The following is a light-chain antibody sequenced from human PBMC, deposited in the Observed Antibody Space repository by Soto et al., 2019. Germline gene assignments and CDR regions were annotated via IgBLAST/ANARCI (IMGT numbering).Light chain of an antibody. Sequence: EIVMTQSPPTLSVSPGERATLSCRASQSVSSNLASYQQKPGRAPSLLIFGASTRATGIPARFSGSGSGTEFTLTISSLQSEDFAVYYCQQYNNWPPWTFGQGTKVDIK. V-gene: IGKV3-15*01. CDR2: GAS. CDR1: QSVSSN. J-gene: IGKJ1*01. CDR3: QQYNNWPPWT.